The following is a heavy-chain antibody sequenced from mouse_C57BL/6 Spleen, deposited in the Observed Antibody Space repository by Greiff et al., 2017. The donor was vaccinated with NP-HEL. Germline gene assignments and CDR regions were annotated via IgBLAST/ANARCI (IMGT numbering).Heavy chain of an antibody. CDR1: GYAFSSYW. CDR2: IYPGDGDT. D-gene: IGHD1-1*01. V-gene: IGHV1-80*01. J-gene: IGHJ1*03. Sequence: VQLQQSGAELVKPGASVKISCKASGYAFSSYWMNWVKQRPGKGLEWIGQIYPGDGDTNYNGKFKGKATLTADKSSSTAYMQLSSLTSEDSAVYFCAITLITTVVATRYFDVWGTGTTVTVSS. CDR3: AITLITTVVATRYFDV.